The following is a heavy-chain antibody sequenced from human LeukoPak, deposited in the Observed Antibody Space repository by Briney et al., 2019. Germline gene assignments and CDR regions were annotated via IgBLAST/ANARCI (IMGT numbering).Heavy chain of an antibody. CDR2: IYYRGTT. J-gene: IGHJ4*02. CDR1: GVSMNYYY. D-gene: IGHD3-16*01. CDR3: ARLARFEELSPRYYFDN. V-gene: IGHV4-59*08. Sequence: SETLSLTCTISGVSMNYYYWSWIRQPPGQGLQWMGYIYYRGTTNYYPSLKSRVTISIDTSNNQFSLKLFSVTAADTAVYFCARLARFEELSPRYYFDNWGQGTLVTVSS.